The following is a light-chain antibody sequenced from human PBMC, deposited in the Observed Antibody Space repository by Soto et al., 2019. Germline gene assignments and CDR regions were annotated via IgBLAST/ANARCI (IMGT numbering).Light chain of an antibody. J-gene: IGKJ1*01. V-gene: IGKV2-28*01. CDR1: QSLLQSNGYNY. CDR3: MQAQQTPPT. CDR2: FGS. Sequence: EIVMTQSPLSLPVTPGEPASISCNSSQSLLQSNGYNYLDWYLQKPGQSPQLLIYFGSYRASGVPDRFSGSGAGTDFTLKIRRVEAEDVGIYYCMQAQQTPPTFGQGTRVEIK.